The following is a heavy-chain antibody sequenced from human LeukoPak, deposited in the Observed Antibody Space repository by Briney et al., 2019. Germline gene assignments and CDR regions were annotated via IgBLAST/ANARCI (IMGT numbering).Heavy chain of an antibody. J-gene: IGHJ4*02. D-gene: IGHD2-15*01. V-gene: IGHV3-7*01. CDR1: GFTFSSYW. Sequence: GGSLRLSCTASGFTFSSYWMSWVRQAPGKGLEWVANINEDGSDKYYVDSVKGRFTISRDNVKNSLYLQMNSLRAEDTAVYYCARGNVAVSRDYWGQGTLATVSS. CDR3: ARGNVAVSRDY. CDR2: INEDGSDK.